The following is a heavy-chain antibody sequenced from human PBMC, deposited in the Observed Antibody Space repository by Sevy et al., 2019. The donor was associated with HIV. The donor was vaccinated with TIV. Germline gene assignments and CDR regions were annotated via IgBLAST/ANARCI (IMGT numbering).Heavy chain of an antibody. V-gene: IGHV3-23*01. CDR2: ISCSGSTK. Sequence: GGSLRLSCAASGFTFSNYAMNWVRQAPGKGLEWVSIISCSGSTKYYADSVKGRFTISRDNSKNVLNLQMNSLRAEDTAVYYCAKDMGDYVWGRFRDYWGQGILVTVSS. CDR1: GFTFSNYA. CDR3: AKDMGDYVWGRFRDY. J-gene: IGHJ4*02. D-gene: IGHD3-16*01.